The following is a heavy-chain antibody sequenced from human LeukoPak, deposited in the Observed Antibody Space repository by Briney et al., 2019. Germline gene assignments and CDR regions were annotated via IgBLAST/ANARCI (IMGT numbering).Heavy chain of an antibody. V-gene: IGHV1-2*02. J-gene: IGHJ6*02. CDR2: INPNSGGT. CDR1: GYTFTGYY. D-gene: IGHD3-9*01. CDR3: ASRGDYDILTGYQGAYYFYGMDV. Sequence: ASVKVSCKASGYTFTGYYLHWVRQAPGQGLEWMGWINPNSGGTNYAQKFQGRVTITADESTSTAYMELSSLRSEDTAVYYCASRGDYDILTGYQGAYYFYGMDVWGQGTTVTVSS.